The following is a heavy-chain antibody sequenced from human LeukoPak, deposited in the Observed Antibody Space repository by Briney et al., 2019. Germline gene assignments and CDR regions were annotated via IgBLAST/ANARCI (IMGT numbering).Heavy chain of an antibody. CDR3: ARSGPKTNDY. CDR2: ISSSSSYI. Sequence: PGGSLRLSCAASGFTFSSYSMNWVRQAPGKGLEWVSSISSSSSYIYYADSVKGRFTISGDNAKNSLYLQMNSLRAEDTAVYYCARSGPKTNDYWGQGTLVTVSS. V-gene: IGHV3-21*01. J-gene: IGHJ4*02. CDR1: GFTFSSYS. D-gene: IGHD1-1*01.